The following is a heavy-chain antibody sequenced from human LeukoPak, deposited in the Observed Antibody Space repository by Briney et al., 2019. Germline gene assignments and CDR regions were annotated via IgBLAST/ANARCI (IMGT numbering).Heavy chain of an antibody. V-gene: IGHV5-51*01. Sequence: GEPLKISCKGSGYTFTTYWIGWVRQMPGKGLECMGIIFPGDSDTKYSPSFQGQVTISADKSISTAYLQWSSLKASDAAMYYCARRSSWYYFDYWGQGTLVTVSS. J-gene: IGHJ4*02. CDR3: ARRSSWYYFDY. D-gene: IGHD6-13*01. CDR1: GYTFTTYW. CDR2: IFPGDSDT.